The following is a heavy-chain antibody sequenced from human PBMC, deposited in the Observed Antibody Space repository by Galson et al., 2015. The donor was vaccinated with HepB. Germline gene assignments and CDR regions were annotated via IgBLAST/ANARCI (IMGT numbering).Heavy chain of an antibody. V-gene: IGHV1-18*04. CDR2: ISAYNGNT. J-gene: IGHJ5*02. Sequence: SVKVSCKASGYTFTRYGISWVRQAPGQGLEWMGWISAYNGNTNYAQKLQGRVTMTTDTSTSTAYMELRSLRSDDTAVYYCARDLRYYYGSGSSRPYNWFDPWGQGTLVTVSS. D-gene: IGHD3-10*01. CDR1: GYTFTRYG. CDR3: ARDLRYYYGSGSSRPYNWFDP.